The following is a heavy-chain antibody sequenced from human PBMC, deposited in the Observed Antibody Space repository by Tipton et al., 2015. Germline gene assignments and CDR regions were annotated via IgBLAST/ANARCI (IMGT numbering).Heavy chain of an antibody. CDR3: ARGVNWGGYYYYGMDV. CDR2: IYSSGRT. V-gene: IGHV4-59*12. J-gene: IGHJ6*02. Sequence: TLSLTCTVSGGSISTYSWNWIRQPPGKGLEWIGYIYSSGRTNYNPSLKSRVTISVDTSKNQFSLKLSSVTAADTAVYYCARGVNWGGYYYYGMDVWGQGTTVTVSS. CDR1: GGSISTYS. D-gene: IGHD7-27*01.